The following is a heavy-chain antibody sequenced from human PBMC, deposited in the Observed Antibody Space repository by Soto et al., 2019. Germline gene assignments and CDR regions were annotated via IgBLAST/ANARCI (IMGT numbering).Heavy chain of an antibody. CDR2: ISGGSGTI. CDR3: ARKGGNYYDY. CDR1: GFTFSSYS. V-gene: IGHV3-48*02. Sequence: EVQLVESGGGLVQPGGSLRLSCAASGFTFSSYSMNWVRQAPGKGLEWVSYISGGSGTIYYADSVKGRFTISRDNAKNSLYLQMNSLRDEDTAGYYWARKGGNYYDYWGQGTLVTVSS. J-gene: IGHJ4*02.